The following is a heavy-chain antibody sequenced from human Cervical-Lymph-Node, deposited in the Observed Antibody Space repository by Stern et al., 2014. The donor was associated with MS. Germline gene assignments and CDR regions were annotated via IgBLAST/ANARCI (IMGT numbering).Heavy chain of an antibody. CDR2: ISYIGRT. CDR3: ARSDRLWGSFDY. J-gene: IGHJ4*02. CDR1: GASISTVGYY. D-gene: IGHD3-16*01. Sequence: QLQLQESGPGLVKPSQTLSLTCTVSGASISTVGYYWSWIRQHPGKGLEWIAYISYIGRTYYNPSLKSRVSISADTSKNQFSLNLTSVTAADTALYYCARSDRLWGSFDYWGQGTLVAVSS. V-gene: IGHV4-31*03.